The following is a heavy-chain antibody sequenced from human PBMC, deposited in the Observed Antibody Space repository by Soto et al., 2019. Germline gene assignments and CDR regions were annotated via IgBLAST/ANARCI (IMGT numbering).Heavy chain of an antibody. CDR3: ARDIAGTRAAFDI. J-gene: IGHJ3*02. CDR1: GGSISSGGYY. D-gene: IGHD3-10*01. V-gene: IGHV4-31*03. Sequence: QVQLQESGPGLVKPSQTLSLTCTVSGGSISSGGYYWSWIRQHPGKGLEWIGYIYYSGSTYYNPSLKSRVTISVDTSKNQCSLKLSSVTAADTAVYYCARDIAGTRAAFDIWGQGTLVTVSS. CDR2: IYYSGST.